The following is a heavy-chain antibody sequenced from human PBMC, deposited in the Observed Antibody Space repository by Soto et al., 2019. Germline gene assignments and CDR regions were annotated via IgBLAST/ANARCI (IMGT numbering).Heavy chain of an antibody. D-gene: IGHD3-9*01. CDR2: INPSGGST. V-gene: IGHV1-46*03. J-gene: IGHJ3*02. CDR3: ARELHSRRAYYDILTGPKHAFDI. CDR1: GYTFTSYY. Sequence: GASVKVSCKASGYTFTSYYSHWVRQAPGQGLEWMGIINPSGGSTSYAQKFQGRVTMTRDTSTSTVYMELSSLRSEDTAVYYCARELHSRRAYYDILTGPKHAFDIWGQGTMVTVSS.